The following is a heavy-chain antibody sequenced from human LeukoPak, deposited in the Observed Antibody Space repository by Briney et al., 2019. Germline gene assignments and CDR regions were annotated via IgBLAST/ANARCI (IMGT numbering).Heavy chain of an antibody. Sequence: GGSLRLSCAASGFTFKNYGMHWVRQAPGKGLEWVSGISWNGATIAYADSVKGRFTISRDNAKNSLYLQINSLRAEDTAVYYCARDWGGSYVDYWGQGTLVTVSS. D-gene: IGHD1-26*01. CDR2: ISWNGATI. V-gene: IGHV3-9*01. J-gene: IGHJ4*02. CDR1: GFTFKNYG. CDR3: ARDWGGSYVDY.